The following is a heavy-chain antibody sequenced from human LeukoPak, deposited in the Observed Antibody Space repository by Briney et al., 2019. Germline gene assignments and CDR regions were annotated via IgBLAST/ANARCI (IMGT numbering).Heavy chain of an antibody. CDR2: ISGSGGST. V-gene: IGHV3-23*01. D-gene: IGHD6-19*01. CDR3: AKTGGSRGGYEDY. J-gene: IGHJ4*02. Sequence: PGGSLRLSCAASGFTFSSYAMNWVRQAPGKGLEWVSLISGSGGSTYYADSVKGRFTISRDNSKNTLYLQMNSLRAEDTALYYCAKTGGSRGGYEDYWGQGTLVNVCS. CDR1: GFTFSSYA.